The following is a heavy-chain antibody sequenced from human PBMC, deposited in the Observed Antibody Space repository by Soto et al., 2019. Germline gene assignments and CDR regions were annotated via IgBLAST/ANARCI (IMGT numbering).Heavy chain of an antibody. V-gene: IGHV5-51*01. CDR1: GYTFTGYW. D-gene: IGHD1-26*01. CDR3: ARLQGSSRNFDY. J-gene: IGHJ4*02. Sequence: PGESLKISCQASGYTFTGYWIGWVRQMPGKGLEWMGIIYPGNSDTRYSPSFLGQVTISADKSISTAYLQWSSLKASDTAMFYCARLQGSSRNFDYWGQGTLVTVSS. CDR2: IYPGNSDT.